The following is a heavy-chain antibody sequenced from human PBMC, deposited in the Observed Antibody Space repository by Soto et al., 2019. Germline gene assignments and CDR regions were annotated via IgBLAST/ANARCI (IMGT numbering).Heavy chain of an antibody. CDR2: IRNPGYGGTT. CDR1: GFSFGDYV. V-gene: IGHV3-49*04. Sequence: GGSLRLSCTTSGFSFGDYVMTWVRQAPGKGLEWVGFIRNPGYGGTTEYATSVKGRFIISRDDSMSSAYLQLNSLKVDDSAVYYCVRGSFGYYGPWGQGTLVTVSS. D-gene: IGHD3-22*01. J-gene: IGHJ5*02. CDR3: VRGSFGYYGP.